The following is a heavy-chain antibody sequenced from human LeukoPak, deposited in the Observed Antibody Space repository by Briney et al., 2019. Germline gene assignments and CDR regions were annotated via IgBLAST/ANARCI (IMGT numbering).Heavy chain of an antibody. J-gene: IGHJ4*02. CDR2: IYYSGST. CDR3: ARHVKVVWGTALYFDY. Sequence: SETLSLTCTVSGGSISSSSYYWGWIRQPPGKGLEWIGSIYYSGSTYYNPSLKSRVTISVDTSKNQFSLKLSSVTAADTAVYYCARHVKVVWGTALYFDYWGQGTLVTVSS. CDR1: GGSISSSSYY. V-gene: IGHV4-39*01. D-gene: IGHD3-16*01.